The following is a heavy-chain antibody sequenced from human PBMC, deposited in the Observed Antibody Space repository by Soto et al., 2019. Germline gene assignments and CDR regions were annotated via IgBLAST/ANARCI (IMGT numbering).Heavy chain of an antibody. V-gene: IGHV2-5*01. Sequence: QITLKESGPTLVKPTQTLTLTCTFSGFSLSTSGVGVGWIRQPPGKALEWLALIYWNADKRYSPSLKSRLTITKDTSKNQVVLTMTNMDPVDTATYYCAHRPEIAAAGNPRYYFDYWGQGTLVTVSS. CDR2: IYWNADK. D-gene: IGHD6-13*01. CDR1: GFSLSTSGVG. CDR3: AHRPEIAAAGNPRYYFDY. J-gene: IGHJ4*02.